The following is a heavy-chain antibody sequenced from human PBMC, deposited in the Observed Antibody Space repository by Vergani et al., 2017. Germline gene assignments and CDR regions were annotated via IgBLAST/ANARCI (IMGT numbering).Heavy chain of an antibody. CDR1: GYTLTELS. Sequence: QVQLVQSGAEVKKPGASVKVSCKVSGYTLTELSMHWVRQAPGKGLEWMGGFDPEDGETIYAQKFQGRVTMTEDTSTDTAYMELSSLRSEDTAVYDCATLSLGGSYASVDYCGQGTLVIVSS. CDR2: FDPEDGET. D-gene: IGHD1-26*01. CDR3: ATLSLGGSYASVDY. V-gene: IGHV1-24*01. J-gene: IGHJ4*02.